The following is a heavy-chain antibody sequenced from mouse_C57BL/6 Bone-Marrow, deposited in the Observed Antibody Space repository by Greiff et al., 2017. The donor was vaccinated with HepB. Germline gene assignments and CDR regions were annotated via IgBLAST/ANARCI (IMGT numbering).Heavy chain of an antibody. CDR2: ISDGGSYT. V-gene: IGHV5-4*01. CDR1: GFTFSSYA. D-gene: IGHD1-1*01. Sequence: EVKVVESGGGLVKPGGSLKLSCAASGFTFSSYAMSWVRQTPEKRLEWVATISDGGSYTYYPDNVKGRFTISRDNAKNNLYLQMSHLKSEDTAMYYCARERGYYYGFDYWGQGTTLTVSS. J-gene: IGHJ2*01. CDR3: ARERGYYYGFDY.